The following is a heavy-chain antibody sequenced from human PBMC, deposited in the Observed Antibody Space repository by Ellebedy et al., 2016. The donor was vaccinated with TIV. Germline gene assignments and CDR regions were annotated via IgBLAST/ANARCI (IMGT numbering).Heavy chain of an antibody. CDR3: AREVWGHWYFDL. CDR1: GDSISSGGYS. J-gene: IGHJ2*01. D-gene: IGHD3-16*01. Sequence: SETLSLXCAVSGDSISSGGYSWSWIRQPPGKGLEWVGYIYHSGSASYNPSLKSRVTISVDRSKKQFSLKLSPVTGADTAVYYCAREVWGHWYFDLWGRGTLVTVSS. V-gene: IGHV4-30-2*01. CDR2: IYHSGSA.